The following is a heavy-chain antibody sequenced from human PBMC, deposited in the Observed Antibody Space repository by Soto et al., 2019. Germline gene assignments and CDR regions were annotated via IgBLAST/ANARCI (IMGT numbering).Heavy chain of an antibody. V-gene: IGHV1-69*02. CDR3: ASTTVDAPAHKYFQH. CDR2: IIPILGLA. CDR1: GGTFSSYT. Sequence: QVQLVQSGAEVKKPGSSVKVSCKASGGTFSSYTLSWVRQAPGQGLEWMGRIIPILGLANYAQNFQGRVTITADKSTSTAYMELSSLRSEDTAVYYCASTTVDAPAHKYFQHWGQGTLVTVST. D-gene: IGHD1-1*01. J-gene: IGHJ1*01.